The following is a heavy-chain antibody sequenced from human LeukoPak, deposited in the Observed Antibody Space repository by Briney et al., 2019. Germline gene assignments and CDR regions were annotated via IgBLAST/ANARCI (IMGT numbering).Heavy chain of an antibody. CDR1: GYTLTELS. V-gene: IGHV1-24*01. J-gene: IGHJ4*02. CDR3: ATAAAGTFDFDY. Sequence: ASVKVSCKVSGYTLTELSMHWVRQAPGKGLEWMGGFDPEDGETIYAQKFQGRVTMTEDTSTDTAYMELSSLGSEDTAVYYCATAAAGTFDFDYWGQGTLVTVSS. CDR2: FDPEDGET. D-gene: IGHD6-13*01.